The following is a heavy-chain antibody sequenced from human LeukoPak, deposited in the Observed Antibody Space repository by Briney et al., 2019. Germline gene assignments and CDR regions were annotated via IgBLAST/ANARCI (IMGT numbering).Heavy chain of an antibody. J-gene: IGHJ4*02. D-gene: IGHD4-17*01. V-gene: IGHV1-69*01. CDR3: ARFGHDYVDKSYGY. Sequence: GASVKVSCKASGGTFSSYAISWVRQAPGQGLEWMGGIIPIFGTANYAQKFQGRVTITADESTSTAYMELSSLRSEDTAVYYCARFGHDYVDKSYGYWGQGTLVTVSP. CDR1: GGTFSSYA. CDR2: IIPIFGTA.